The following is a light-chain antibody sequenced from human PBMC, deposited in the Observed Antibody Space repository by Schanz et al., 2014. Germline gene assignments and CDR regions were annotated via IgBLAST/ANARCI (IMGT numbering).Light chain of an antibody. CDR2: DAS. CDR1: QSVTSW. V-gene: IGKV3-20*01. CDR3: QQYGSSPWT. Sequence: EIVLTQSPATLSLSPGERATLSCRASQSVTSWLAWYQQKPGQAPRLLIYDASNRATGIPDRFSGSGSGTDFTLTISRLEPEDFAVYYCQQYGSSPWTFGQGTKVEIK. J-gene: IGKJ1*01.